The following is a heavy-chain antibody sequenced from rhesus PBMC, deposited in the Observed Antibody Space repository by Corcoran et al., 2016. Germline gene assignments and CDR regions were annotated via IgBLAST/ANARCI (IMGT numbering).Heavy chain of an antibody. CDR2: INPYNGNT. CDR3: ARAGYYEDDYGYYPFDY. Sequence: QVQLVQSGAEVKKPGSSVKVSCKASGYTFTDYYMHWVRQPPRQGLDWMGWINPYNGNTKYAQKFQGRGNMTREKSTSTAYMELSSLRSEDTAVYYCARAGYYEDDYGYYPFDYWGQGVLVTVSS. D-gene: IGHD3-9*01. V-gene: IGHV1S2*01. CDR1: GYTFTDYY. J-gene: IGHJ4*01.